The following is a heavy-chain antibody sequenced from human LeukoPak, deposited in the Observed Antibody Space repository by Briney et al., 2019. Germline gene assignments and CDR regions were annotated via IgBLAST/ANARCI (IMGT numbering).Heavy chain of an antibody. CDR3: ARAISRYFDWSRNPDAFDI. CDR1: GGSISSGSYY. J-gene: IGHJ3*02. CDR2: IYTSGST. V-gene: IGHV4-61*02. D-gene: IGHD3-9*01. Sequence: SETLSLTCTVSGGSISSGSYYWSWIRQPAGKGLEWIGRIYTSGSTNYNPSLKSRVTISVDTSKNQFSLELSSVTAADTAVYYCARAISRYFDWSRNPDAFDIWGQGTMVTVSS.